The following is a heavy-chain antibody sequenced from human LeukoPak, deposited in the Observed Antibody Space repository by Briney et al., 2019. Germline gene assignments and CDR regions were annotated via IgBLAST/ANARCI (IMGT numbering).Heavy chain of an antibody. CDR1: GFTFSSYA. Sequence: GGSLRLSCAASGFTFSSYAMSWVRQAPGKGLEWVSAISGSGGSTYYADSVKGRFTISRDNAKNSLYLQMNSLRAEDTAVYYCARGLAAAGHDAFDIWGQGTMVTVSS. CDR3: ARGLAAAGHDAFDI. V-gene: IGHV3-23*01. J-gene: IGHJ3*02. CDR2: ISGSGGST. D-gene: IGHD6-13*01.